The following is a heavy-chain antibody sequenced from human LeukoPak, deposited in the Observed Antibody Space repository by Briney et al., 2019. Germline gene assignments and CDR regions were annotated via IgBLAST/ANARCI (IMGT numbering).Heavy chain of an antibody. CDR3: AFSKGLFRDFWSGYGYYFDY. D-gene: IGHD3-3*01. CDR1: GGSFSGYY. J-gene: IGHJ4*02. V-gene: IGHV4-34*01. CDR2: INHSGST. Sequence: SETLSLTCAVYGGSFSGYYWSWIRQPPGKGLEWIGEINHSGSTNYNPSLKSRVAISVDTSKNQFSLKLSSVTAADTAVYYCAFSKGLFRDFWSGYGYYFDYWGQGTLVTVSS.